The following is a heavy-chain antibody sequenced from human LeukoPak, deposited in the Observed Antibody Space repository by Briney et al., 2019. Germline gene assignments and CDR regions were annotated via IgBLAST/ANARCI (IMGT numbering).Heavy chain of an antibody. CDR3: ARGGYSSGWPPGPQDY. V-gene: IGHV4-59*01. CDR2: IYYSGST. CDR1: GGSISSYY. D-gene: IGHD6-19*01. Sequence: PSETLSLTCTVSGGSISSYYWSWIRQPPGKGLEWIGYIYYSGSTNYNPSLKSRVTISVDTSKNQFSLKLSSVTAADTAVYYCARGGYSSGWPPGPQDYWGQGTLVTASS. J-gene: IGHJ4*02.